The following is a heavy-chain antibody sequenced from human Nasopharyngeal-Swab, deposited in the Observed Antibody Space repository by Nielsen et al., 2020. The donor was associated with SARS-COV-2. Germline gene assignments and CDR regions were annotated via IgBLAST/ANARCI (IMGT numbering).Heavy chain of an antibody. V-gene: IGHV3-7*03. D-gene: IGHD6-19*01. CDR2: IKQDGSEK. CDR3: ARDSPYSSGWNYYYYYYYMDV. Sequence: WIRQPPGKGLEWVANIKQDGSEKYCVDSVKGRFTISRDNAKNSLYLQMNSLRAEDTAVYYCARDSPYSSGWNYYYYYYYMDVWGKGTTVTVSS. J-gene: IGHJ6*03.